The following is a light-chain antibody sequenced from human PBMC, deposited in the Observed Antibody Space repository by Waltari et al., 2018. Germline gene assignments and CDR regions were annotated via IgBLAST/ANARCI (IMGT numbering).Light chain of an antibody. CDR3: QSYDNGLRGRV. J-gene: IGLJ3*02. CDR1: LTTIGAGYD. Sequence: QSVLTPPPSVSGAPGPWGTNTGPGTLTTIGAGYDVHRYQTFPGTAPNHLIYGNNDRPSGVPDRFSGSKSDTSASLAISGLQADDEAEYHCQSYDNGLRGRVFGGGTKVTVL. V-gene: IGLV1-40*01. CDR2: GNN.